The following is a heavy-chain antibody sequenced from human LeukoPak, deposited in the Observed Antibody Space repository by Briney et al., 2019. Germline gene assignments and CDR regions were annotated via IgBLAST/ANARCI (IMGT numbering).Heavy chain of an antibody. V-gene: IGHV3-9*01. J-gene: IGHJ4*02. CDR3: AKARSGYSFDY. Sequence: SLRLSCAASGFTFDDYAMHWVRQAPGKGLEWVSGISWNSGSIGYADSVKGRFTISRDNAKNSLYLQMNSLRAEDTALYYCAKARSGYSFDYWGQGTLVTVSS. D-gene: IGHD3-3*01. CDR2: ISWNSGSI. CDR1: GFTFDDYA.